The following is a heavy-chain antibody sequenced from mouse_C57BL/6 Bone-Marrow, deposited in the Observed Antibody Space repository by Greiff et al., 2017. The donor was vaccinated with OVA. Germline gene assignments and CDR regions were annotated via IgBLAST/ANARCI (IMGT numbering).Heavy chain of an antibody. V-gene: IGHV6-6*01. D-gene: IGHD2-3*01. J-gene: IGHJ4*01. CDR2: IRNKANNHAT. Sequence: EVHLVESGGGLVQPGGSMKLSCAASGFTFSDAWMDWVRQSPEKGLEWVAEIRNKANNHATYYAESVKGRITISRDDYKSRFYLQMNSLRAEDTGIYYCRGGYYDRSMDYWGQGTSVTVSS. CDR3: RGGYYDRSMDY. CDR1: GFTFSDAW.